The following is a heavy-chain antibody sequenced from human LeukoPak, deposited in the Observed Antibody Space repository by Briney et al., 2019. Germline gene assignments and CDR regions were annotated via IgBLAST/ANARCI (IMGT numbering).Heavy chain of an antibody. Sequence: GASVKVSCKASGYTFTSYGISWVRQAPGQGLEWMGWISAYNGNTNYAQKLQGRVTMTRDMSTSTVYMELSSLRSEDTAVYYCARPKEVAADLWFDPWGQGTLVTVSS. V-gene: IGHV1-18*01. CDR3: ARPKEVAADLWFDP. CDR1: GYTFTSYG. CDR2: ISAYNGNT. J-gene: IGHJ5*02. D-gene: IGHD6-13*01.